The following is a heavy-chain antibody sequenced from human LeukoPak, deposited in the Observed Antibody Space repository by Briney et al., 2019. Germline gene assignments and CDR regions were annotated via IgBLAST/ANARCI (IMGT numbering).Heavy chain of an antibody. CDR1: GYTFTSYD. CDR2: TNPNSGNT. D-gene: IGHD3-16*01. J-gene: IGHJ4*02. V-gene: IGHV1-8*01. Sequence: ASVKVSCKASGYTFTSYDINWVRPATGQGLEWMGWTNPNSGNTGYAQKFQGRVTMTRNTSIITAYMELSSLRSEDTAVYYCARGFGSGGLLGEREYNFDYWGQGTLVTVSS. CDR3: ARGFGSGGLLGEREYNFDY.